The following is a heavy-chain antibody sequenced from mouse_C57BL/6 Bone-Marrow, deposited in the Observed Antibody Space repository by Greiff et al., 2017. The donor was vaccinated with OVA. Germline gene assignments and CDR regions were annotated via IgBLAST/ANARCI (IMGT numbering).Heavy chain of an antibody. CDR3: ARNRDGYYLYAMDY. CDR1: GFSLTSYA. Sequence: VQLKESGPGLVAPSQSLSITCTVSGFSLTSYAISWVRQPPGKGLEWLGVIWTGGGTNYNSALKSRLSISKDNSKSQVFLKMNSLQTDDTARYYCARNRDGYYLYAMDYWGQGTSVTVSS. CDR2: IWTGGGT. J-gene: IGHJ4*01. D-gene: IGHD2-3*01. V-gene: IGHV2-9-1*01.